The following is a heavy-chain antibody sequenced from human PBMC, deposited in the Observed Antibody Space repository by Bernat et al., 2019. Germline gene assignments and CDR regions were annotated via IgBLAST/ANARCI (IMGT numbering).Heavy chain of an antibody. V-gene: IGHV3-23*01. CDR2: ISGSGGST. D-gene: IGHD3-9*01. CDR1: GFTFSSYA. CDR3: AKDPSPLRYVDWLLPDV. Sequence: EVQLLESGGGLVQPGGSLRLSCAASGFTFSSYAMSWVRQAPGKGLEWVSAISGSGGSTYYADSVKGRFTISRDNSKNTLYLQMNSLRAEDTAVYYCAKDPSPLRYVDWLLPDVWGQGTTVTVSS. J-gene: IGHJ6*02.